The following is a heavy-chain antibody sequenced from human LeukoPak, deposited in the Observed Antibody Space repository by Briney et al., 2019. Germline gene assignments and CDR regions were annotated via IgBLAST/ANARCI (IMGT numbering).Heavy chain of an antibody. Sequence: GGSLRLSCAASGFTFSSYAMHWVRQAPGKGLEWVAVISYDGSNHYYADSVKGRFTISRDNSKNTLYMQMNSLRTEDTAVYYCARAGGGSYYVNPDYWGQGTLVTVSS. CDR3: ARAGGGSYYVNPDY. V-gene: IGHV3-30-3*01. J-gene: IGHJ4*02. D-gene: IGHD1-26*01. CDR1: GFTFSSYA. CDR2: ISYDGSNH.